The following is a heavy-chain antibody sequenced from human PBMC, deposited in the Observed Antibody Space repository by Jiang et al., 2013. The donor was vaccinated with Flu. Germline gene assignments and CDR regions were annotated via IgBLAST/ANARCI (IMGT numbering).Heavy chain of an antibody. CDR2: INPSGGST. CDR1: GYTFTSYY. V-gene: IGHV1-46*01. Sequence: SGYTFTSYYMHWVRQAPGQGLEWMGIINPSGGSTSYAQKFQGRVTMTRDTSTSTVYMELSSLRSEDTAVYYCAREGIVVVQYWGQGTLVTVSS. CDR3: AREGIVVVQY. J-gene: IGHJ4*02. D-gene: IGHD2-21*01.